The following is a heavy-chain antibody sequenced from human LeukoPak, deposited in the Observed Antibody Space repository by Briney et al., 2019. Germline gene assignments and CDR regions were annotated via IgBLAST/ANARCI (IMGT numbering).Heavy chain of an antibody. CDR2: LYSGGNT. CDR3: ARGYGSGSYYSGY. V-gene: IGHV3-53*01. D-gene: IGHD3-10*01. CDR1: GFTVSSNY. J-gene: IGHJ4*02. Sequence: GSLRLSCAVSGFTVSSNYMSWVRQAPGKGLEWVSVLYSGGNTYYADSVKGRFTISRDNSKNTLYLQMNSLRAEDTAVYYCARGYGSGSYYSGYWGQGTLVTVSS.